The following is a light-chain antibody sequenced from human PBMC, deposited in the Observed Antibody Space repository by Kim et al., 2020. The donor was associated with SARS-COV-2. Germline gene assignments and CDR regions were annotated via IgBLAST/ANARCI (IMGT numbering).Light chain of an antibody. J-gene: IGKJ1*01. CDR1: QSVSSSY. V-gene: IGKV3-20*01. CDR2: GAS. Sequence: EIVLTQSPGTLSLSPGERATLSCRASQSVSSSYLAWYQQNPGQPPRLLIYGASSRATGIPDRFSGSGSGTDFTLTISRLEPEDLAVYYCQHYGSSPRTFGQGTKVDIK. CDR3: QHYGSSPRT.